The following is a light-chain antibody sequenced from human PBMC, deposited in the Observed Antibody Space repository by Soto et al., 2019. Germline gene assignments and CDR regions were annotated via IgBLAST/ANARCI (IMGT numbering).Light chain of an antibody. CDR1: NLADKS. CDR3: QVWDSDSDHWV. J-gene: IGLJ3*02. V-gene: IGLV3-21*02. Sequence: SYELTQAPSVSVAPGQRARITCAGNNLADKSVHWYQQKPGQAPGLVVYDDRDRPSGVPERFSGTNSDNVATLTIFRVEAGDEADYFCQVWDSDSDHWVFGGGTKLTVL. CDR2: DDR.